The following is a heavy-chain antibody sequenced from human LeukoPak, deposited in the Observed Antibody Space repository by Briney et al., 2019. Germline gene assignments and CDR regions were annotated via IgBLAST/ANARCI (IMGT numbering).Heavy chain of an antibody. CDR3: FNSGYYFY. CDR1: GGSFSGYY. CDR2: IYYSGST. J-gene: IGHJ4*02. Sequence: SETLSLTCAVYGGSFSGYYWSWIRQPPGKGLEWIGSIYYSGSTYYNPSLKSRVTISVDTSKNQFSLKLSSVTAADTAVYYCFNSGYYFYWGQGTLVTVSS. V-gene: IGHV4-34*01. D-gene: IGHD3-22*01.